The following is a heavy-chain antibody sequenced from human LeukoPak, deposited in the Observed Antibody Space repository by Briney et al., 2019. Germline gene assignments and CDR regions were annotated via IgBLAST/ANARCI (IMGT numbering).Heavy chain of an antibody. CDR3: ARWSVGSSSFDY. CDR1: GGSISSSNW. J-gene: IGHJ4*02. V-gene: IGHV4-4*02. D-gene: IGHD6-13*01. CDR2: IYHSGTT. Sequence: PSGTLSLTCAVSGGSISSSNWWTWVRQPPGKGLEWIGEIYHSGTTNYNPSLKSRVTISVDKSKNQFSLKLNSVTAADTAVYYCARWSVGSSSFDYWGQGTLVTVSS.